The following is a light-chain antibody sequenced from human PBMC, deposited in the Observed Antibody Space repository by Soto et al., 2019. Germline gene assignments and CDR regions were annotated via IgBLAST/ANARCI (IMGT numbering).Light chain of an antibody. CDR3: QQYGSART. CDR2: GAS. J-gene: IGKJ1*01. CDR1: QSVSSSY. Sequence: EIVLTQSPGTLSLSPGERATLSCRASQSVSSSYLAWYQQNPGQAPRLLIYGASSRATGIPDRFSGSGSGTDFTLTISRLEPEDFAVYYCQQYGSARTVGQGTKVEIK. V-gene: IGKV3-20*01.